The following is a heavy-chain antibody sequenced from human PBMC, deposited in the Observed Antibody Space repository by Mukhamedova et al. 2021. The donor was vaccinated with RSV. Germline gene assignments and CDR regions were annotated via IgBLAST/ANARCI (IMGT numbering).Heavy chain of an antibody. CDR3: AAGSSSGWYINYFDY. Sequence: EYMGWIVLGSGKTNYAQKFQERVTITRDMSTSTAYMELSSLRPEDAAVYYCAAGSSSGWYINYFDYLGQGTLGTVSS. D-gene: IGHD6-19*01. V-gene: IGHV1-58*01. CDR2: IVLGSGKT. J-gene: IGHJ4*02.